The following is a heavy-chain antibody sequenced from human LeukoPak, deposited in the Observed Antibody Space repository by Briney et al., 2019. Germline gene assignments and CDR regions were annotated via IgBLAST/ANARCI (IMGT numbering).Heavy chain of an antibody. V-gene: IGHV3-30*02. CDR2: IRYDGNNK. CDR1: GFTFSDYS. CDR3: AKDGTRGIRFGKIPHYFDY. D-gene: IGHD3-10*01. Sequence: GGSLRLSCAASGFTFSDYSMHWVRQAPGKGLNWVAFIRYDGNNKYYADSVKGRFTISRDNSKNTLYLQMNSLRAEDTAVYYCAKDGTRGIRFGKIPHYFDYWGQGTLVTVSS. J-gene: IGHJ4*02.